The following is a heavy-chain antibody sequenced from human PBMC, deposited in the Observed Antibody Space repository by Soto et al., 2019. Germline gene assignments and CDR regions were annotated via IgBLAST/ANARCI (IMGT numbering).Heavy chain of an antibody. J-gene: IGHJ6*03. CDR3: ARQYSGYDLGYYYYYYMDV. CDR1: GGSISSYY. CDR2: IYYSGST. D-gene: IGHD5-12*01. Sequence: LETLSLTCTVSGGSISSYYWSWIRQPPGKGLEWIGYIYYSGSTNYNPSLKSRVTISVDTSKNQFSLKLSSVTAADTAVYYCARQYSGYDLGYYYYYYMDVWGKGATVTVSS. V-gene: IGHV4-59*08.